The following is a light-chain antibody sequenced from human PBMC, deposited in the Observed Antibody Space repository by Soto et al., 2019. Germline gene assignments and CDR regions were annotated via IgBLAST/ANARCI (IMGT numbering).Light chain of an antibody. CDR2: APS. J-gene: IGKJ5*01. V-gene: IGKV1-39*01. CDR1: ESISRH. Sequence: DIQMTQSPSSLSASVGDRVTITCRASESISRHFTWYQQKPGKAPKLLIYAPSSLQNGVPSRFSGSGSGTDFTLNISNLQPEEFETYYCQQSYSPLSITFGQGTRLEIK. CDR3: QQSYSPLSIT.